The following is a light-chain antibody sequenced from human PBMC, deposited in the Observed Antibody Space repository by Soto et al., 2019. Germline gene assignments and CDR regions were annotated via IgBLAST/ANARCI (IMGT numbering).Light chain of an antibody. V-gene: IGLV1-44*01. CDR2: TNN. CDR3: AAWDDSLGAYV. J-gene: IGLJ1*01. Sequence: QSVLTQPPYASATPGQRFTISCSGSNSNIGTNTVNWYQQLPGTAPRLLIYTNNQRPSGVPQRFSGSKTGTSASLAIGGLQSEDGADYYCAAWDDSLGAYVFGTGTKVTVL. CDR1: NSNIGTNT.